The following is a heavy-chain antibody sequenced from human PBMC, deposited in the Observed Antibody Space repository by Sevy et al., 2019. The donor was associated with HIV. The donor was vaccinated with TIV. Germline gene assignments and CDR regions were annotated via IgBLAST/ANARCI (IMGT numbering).Heavy chain of an antibody. CDR2: ISAYNGNT. CDR1: GYTFTSYG. V-gene: IGHV1-18*01. J-gene: IGHJ4*02. D-gene: IGHD3-16*01. Sequence: ASVKVSCKASGYTFTSYGISWVRQAPGQGLEWMGWISAYNGNTNYAQKLQGRVTMTTDTSTSTAYMELRSLGSDDTAVYYCARGGKGELRFLLNYWGQGTLVTVSS. CDR3: ARGGKGELRFLLNY.